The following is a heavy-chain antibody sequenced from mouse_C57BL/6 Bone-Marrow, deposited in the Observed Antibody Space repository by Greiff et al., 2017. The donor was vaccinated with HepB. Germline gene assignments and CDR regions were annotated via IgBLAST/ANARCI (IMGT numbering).Heavy chain of an antibody. V-gene: IGHV3-6*01. J-gene: IGHJ1*03. CDR1: GYSITSGYY. D-gene: IGHD1-1*01. CDR3: ARALITTVVADWYFDV. Sequence: EVQLQQSGPGLVKPSQSLSLTCSVTGYSITSGYYWNWIRQFPGNKLEWMGYISYDGSNNYNPSLKNRISITRDTSKNQFFLKLNSVTTEDTATYYCARALITTVVADWYFDVWGTGTTVTVSS. CDR2: ISYDGSN.